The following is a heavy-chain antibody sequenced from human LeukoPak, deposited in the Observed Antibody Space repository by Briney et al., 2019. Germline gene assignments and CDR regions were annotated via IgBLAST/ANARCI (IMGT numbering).Heavy chain of an antibody. CDR3: ARLAVTTRVRYFDY. V-gene: IGHV4-59*08. CDR1: GGSISSYY. D-gene: IGHD4-11*01. J-gene: IGHJ4*02. CDR2: IYYSGST. Sequence: PSETLPLTCTVSGGSISSYYWSWIRQPPGKGLEWIGYIYYSGSTNYNPSLKSRVTISVDTSKNQFSLKLSSVTAADTAVYYCARLAVTTRVRYFDYWGQGTLVTVSS.